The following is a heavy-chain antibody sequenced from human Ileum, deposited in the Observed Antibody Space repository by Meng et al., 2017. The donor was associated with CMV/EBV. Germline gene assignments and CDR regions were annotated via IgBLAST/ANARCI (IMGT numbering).Heavy chain of an antibody. D-gene: IGHD1-26*01. Sequence: GESLKISCAVSGFTFSSYGMHWVRQAPGKGLEWVAFIRYDGSNKYYADSVKGRFTISRDNSKNTLYLQMNSLRAEDTAVYYCAKGCGSYMVGIDYWGQGTLVTVSS. CDR1: GFTFSSYG. CDR2: IRYDGSNK. CDR3: AKGCGSYMVGIDY. J-gene: IGHJ4*02. V-gene: IGHV3-30*02.